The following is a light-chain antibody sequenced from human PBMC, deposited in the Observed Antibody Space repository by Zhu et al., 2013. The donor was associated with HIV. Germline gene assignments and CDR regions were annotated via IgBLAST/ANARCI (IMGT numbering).Light chain of an antibody. CDR1: QDINNN. V-gene: IGKV1-33*01. J-gene: IGKJ5*01. CDR2: DAS. CDR3: QQYDDLFLT. Sequence: DIHMTQSPSSLSASVGDRVTITCQASQDINNNLNWYQQKPGKAPKVLIYDASKLGTGVPSRFSGSGSVTHFTLTISSLQPEDIATYYCQQYDDLFLTFGQGTRLEIK.